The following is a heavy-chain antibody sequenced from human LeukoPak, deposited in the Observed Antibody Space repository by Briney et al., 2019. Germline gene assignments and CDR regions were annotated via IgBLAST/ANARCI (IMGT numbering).Heavy chain of an antibody. V-gene: IGHV4-31*03. CDR2: IYYSGST. CDR3: ARGGLRGWFDP. J-gene: IGHJ5*02. D-gene: IGHD2-15*01. CDR1: GGSISSGGYY. Sequence: PSETLSLTCTVSGGSISSGGYYWRWTRQHPGKGLEWIGYIYYSGSTYYNPSLKSRITISVDTSKNQFSLKLSSVTAADTAVYYCARGGLRGWFDPWGQGTLVTVSS.